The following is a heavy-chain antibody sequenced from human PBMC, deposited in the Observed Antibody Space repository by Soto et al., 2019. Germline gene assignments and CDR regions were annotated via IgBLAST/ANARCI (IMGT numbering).Heavy chain of an antibody. CDR2: IYYSGST. J-gene: IGHJ4*02. V-gene: IGHV4-30-4*01. CDR1: GGSISRGDYY. Sequence: QVQLQESGPGLVKPSQTLSLTCTVSGGSISRGDYYWSWIRQPPGNGLEWIGYIYYSGSTYYNPSLKSRVTISVDASQDQFSLKLSSVTAADTAVYYCASNSYGYTLYDYGGQGTLVTVSS. D-gene: IGHD5-18*01. CDR3: ASNSYGYTLYDY.